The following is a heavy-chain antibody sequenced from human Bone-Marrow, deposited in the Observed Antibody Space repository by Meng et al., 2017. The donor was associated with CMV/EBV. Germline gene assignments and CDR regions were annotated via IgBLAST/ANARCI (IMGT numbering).Heavy chain of an antibody. CDR2: IKNKANSYTT. J-gene: IGHJ4*01. CDR1: GFTFSSYA. Sequence: GGSLRLSCSASGFTFSSYAMHWVRQAPGKGLEWVGRIKNKANSYTTEYAASVKGRFTISRDDSKNSLFLQMNSLKTEDTANYYCAKESTNHYGLGGYYFDYWGQGTMVTVSS. CDR3: AKESTNHYGLGGYYFDY. D-gene: IGHD3-10*01. V-gene: IGHV3-72*01.